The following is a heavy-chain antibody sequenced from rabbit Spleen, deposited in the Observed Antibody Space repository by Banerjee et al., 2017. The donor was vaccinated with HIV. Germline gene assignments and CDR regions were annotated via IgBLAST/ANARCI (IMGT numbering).Heavy chain of an antibody. D-gene: IGHD1-1*01. J-gene: IGHJ4*01. CDR2: INTYTGKP. CDR1: GFSFSNKAV. V-gene: IGHV1S45*01. Sequence: QEQLEESGGGLVKPEGSLTLTCKASGFSFSNKAVMCWVRQAPGKGLEWIACINTYTGKPVYASWAKGRFTGSRTSSTTVTLQMTSLTAADTATYFCARDLTSVIGWNFNLWGQGTLVTVS. CDR3: ARDLTSVIGWNFNL.